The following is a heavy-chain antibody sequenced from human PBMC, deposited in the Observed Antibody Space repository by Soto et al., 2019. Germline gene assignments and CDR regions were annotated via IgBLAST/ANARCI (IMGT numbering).Heavy chain of an antibody. J-gene: IGHJ4*02. Sequence: EVQVLDSGGGLVQPGGSLRLSCAASGFTFSSYAMSWVRQAPGKGLEWVSSISGSGGSTYYADSVKGRFIISRDNSKSTLYLQMNSLRAEDTAVYYCATGTFNFDSWGQGTLVTVSS. CDR2: ISGSGGST. V-gene: IGHV3-23*01. CDR1: GFTFSSYA. CDR3: ATGTFNFDS.